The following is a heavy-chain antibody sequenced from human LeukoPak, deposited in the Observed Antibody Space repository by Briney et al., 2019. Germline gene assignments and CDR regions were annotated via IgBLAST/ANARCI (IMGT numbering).Heavy chain of an antibody. V-gene: IGHV3-23*01. D-gene: IGHD3-3*01. CDR1: GFTFSSYA. J-gene: IGHJ3*02. CDR2: ISGSGGST. CDR3: AKSRHVLADFWSLKDAFDI. Sequence: GGSLRLSCAASGFTFSSYAMSWVRQAPGKGLEWVSAISGSGGSTHYADSVKGRFTISRDNSKNTLYLQMNSLRAEDTAVYYCAKSRHVLADFWSLKDAFDIWGQGTMVTVSS.